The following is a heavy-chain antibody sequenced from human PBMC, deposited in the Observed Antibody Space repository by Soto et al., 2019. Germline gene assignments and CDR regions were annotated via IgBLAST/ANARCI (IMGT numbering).Heavy chain of an antibody. Sequence: PGGSLRLSCVASGFTFDDYAMYWVRQAPGKGLEWVSGISWDSGSVGYADSVKGRFTISRDNAKNSLYLQMNSLRAEDTALYYCAKDSTGFLRYSFYYYGMDVWGQGTTVTVSS. CDR1: GFTFDDYA. D-gene: IGHD3-9*01. CDR3: AKDSTGFLRYSFYYYGMDV. J-gene: IGHJ6*02. V-gene: IGHV3-9*01. CDR2: ISWDSGSV.